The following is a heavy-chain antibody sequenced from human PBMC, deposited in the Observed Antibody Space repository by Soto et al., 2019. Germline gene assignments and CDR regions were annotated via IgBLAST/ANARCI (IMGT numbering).Heavy chain of an antibody. CDR2: FDPGDGET. CDR3: ATPRGDYDILTGSQMFFDY. CDR1: GYTLTELS. V-gene: IGHV1-24*01. J-gene: IGHJ4*02. Sequence: ASVKVSCKVSGYTLTELSMHWVRQAPGKGLEWEGGFDPGDGETIYAQKFQGRVTMTEDTSTDTAYMELSSLRSEDTAVFYCATPRGDYDILTGSQMFFDYWGQGTLVTVSS. D-gene: IGHD3-9*01.